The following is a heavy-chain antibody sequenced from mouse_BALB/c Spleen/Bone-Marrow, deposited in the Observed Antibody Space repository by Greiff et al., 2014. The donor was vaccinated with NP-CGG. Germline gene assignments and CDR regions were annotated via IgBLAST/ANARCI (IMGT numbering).Heavy chain of an antibody. CDR2: IDPYSGGT. D-gene: IGHD2-14*01. CDR1: GYAFTNYN. V-gene: IGHV1S135*01. Sequence: VQLKDSGPELVKPGASVKVSCKASGYAFTNYNMNWVKQSHGKGLEWIGYIDPYSGGTNYNQKFRGKATLTVDKSSSTAYMHLNSLASEDSAVYYCSRGVLAYFDYWGQGTTLTVSS. CDR3: SRGVLAYFDY. J-gene: IGHJ2*01.